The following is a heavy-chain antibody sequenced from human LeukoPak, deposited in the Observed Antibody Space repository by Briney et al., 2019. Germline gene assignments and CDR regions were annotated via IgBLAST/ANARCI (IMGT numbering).Heavy chain of an antibody. CDR1: GFTVSSNY. D-gene: IGHD5-24*01. CDR2: IYSGGST. Sequence: GGSLRLSCAASGFTVSSNYMSWVRQAPGKGLEWVSVIYSGGSTYYADSVKGRFTISRDNSKNTLYLQMNSLRAEDTAVYYCARSRNGYRAAFDIWGQGTMVTVSS. J-gene: IGHJ3*02. CDR3: ARSRNGYRAAFDI. V-gene: IGHV3-53*01.